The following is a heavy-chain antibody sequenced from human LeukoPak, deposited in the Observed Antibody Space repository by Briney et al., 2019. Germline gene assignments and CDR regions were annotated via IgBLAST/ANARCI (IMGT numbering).Heavy chain of an antibody. Sequence: PSETLSLTCTVSGGSISSGGSYWAWIRQPPGRGLEWIGSIYYSGTAFYNPSLKSRVTISIDTSKNQFSLNLSSVAAADTAVYYCARRYGFPRGKFLDYWGQGTLVTVSS. V-gene: IGHV4-39*01. CDR1: GGSISSGGSY. J-gene: IGHJ4*02. CDR3: ARRYGFPRGKFLDY. CDR2: IYYSGTA. D-gene: IGHD1-14*01.